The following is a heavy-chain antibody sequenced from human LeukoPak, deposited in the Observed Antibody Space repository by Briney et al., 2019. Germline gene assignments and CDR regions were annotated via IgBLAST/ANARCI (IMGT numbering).Heavy chain of an antibody. CDR1: GFTFSSYA. CDR3: ASRPPGETHFAVFDY. D-gene: IGHD2-21*01. J-gene: IGHJ4*02. V-gene: IGHV3-23*01. Sequence: GGSLRLSCAASGFTFSSYAMSWVRQAPGKGLEWVSAISGSGGSTYYADSVKGRFTISRDNSKNTLYLQMNSLRAEDTAVYYCASRPPGETHFAVFDYWGQGTLVTVSS. CDR2: ISGSGGST.